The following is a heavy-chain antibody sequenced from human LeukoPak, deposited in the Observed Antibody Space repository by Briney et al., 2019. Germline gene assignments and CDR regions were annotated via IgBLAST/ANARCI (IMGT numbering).Heavy chain of an antibody. CDR1: GFTFSSYA. CDR3: AKDYGNYDSSGYYPH. D-gene: IGHD3-22*01. CDR2: ISYDGSNK. Sequence: PGGSLRLSCAASGFTFSSYAMSWVRQAPGKGLEWVAVISYDGSNKYYADSVKGRFTISRDNSKNTLYLQMNSLRAEDTAVYYCAKDYGNYDSSGYYPHWGQGTLVTVSS. V-gene: IGHV3-30*18. J-gene: IGHJ4*02.